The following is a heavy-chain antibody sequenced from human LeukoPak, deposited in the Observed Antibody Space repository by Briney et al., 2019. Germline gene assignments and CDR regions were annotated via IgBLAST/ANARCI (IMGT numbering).Heavy chain of an antibody. CDR2: ISYDGSNK. D-gene: IGHD4-17*01. CDR3: AKDHGDYGNYYYYGMDV. J-gene: IGHJ6*04. Sequence: PGRSLRLSCAASGFTFSSYGMHWVRQAPGEGLEWVAVISYDGSNKYYADSVKGRFTISRDDSKNTLYLQMNSLRAEDTAVYYCAKDHGDYGNYYYYGMDVWGKGTTVTVSS. V-gene: IGHV3-30*18. CDR1: GFTFSSYG.